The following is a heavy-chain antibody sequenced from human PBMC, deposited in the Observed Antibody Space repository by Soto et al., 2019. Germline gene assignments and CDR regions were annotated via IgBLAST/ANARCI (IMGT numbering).Heavy chain of an antibody. CDR1: GYTFTSYA. V-gene: IGHV1-3*01. J-gene: IGHJ1*01. CDR2: INAGNGNT. Sequence: ASVKVSCKASGYTFTSYARHWVRQAPGQRLEWMGWINAGNGNTKYSQKFQGRVTITRDTSASTAYMELSSLRSEDTAVYYCARDMGYYDSSGPGAYFQHWGQGTLVTVSS. CDR3: ARDMGYYDSSGPGAYFQH. D-gene: IGHD3-22*01.